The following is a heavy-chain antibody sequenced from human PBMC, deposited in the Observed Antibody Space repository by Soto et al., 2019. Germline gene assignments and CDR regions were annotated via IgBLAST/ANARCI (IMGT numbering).Heavy chain of an antibody. Sequence: QVQLVQSGAEVKKPGASVTVSCKTSGYTFSTIGITWVRQAPGQGLEWMGWISPHNGDTYYAQRLQGRVTMTTDTSTSTAHMELSGLRPDDTDVSFCARDLDPSGSYYTNYWGQGTLVTVSS. CDR3: ARDLDPSGSYYTNY. CDR2: ISPHNGDT. J-gene: IGHJ4*02. D-gene: IGHD3-10*01. V-gene: IGHV1-18*01. CDR1: GYTFSTIG.